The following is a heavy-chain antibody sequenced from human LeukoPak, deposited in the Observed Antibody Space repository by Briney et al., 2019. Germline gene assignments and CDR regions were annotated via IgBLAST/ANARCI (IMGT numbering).Heavy chain of an antibody. Sequence: SETLSLTCAVSGGAISSSSYYWGWIRQPLGKGLEWGGDIYYSGSTYYNPSLKSRVTISVDTSKNQFSLKLSSVTAADTAVYYCARALRPGVLVPANWFDPWGQGTLVTVSS. V-gene: IGHV4-39*07. D-gene: IGHD2-2*01. CDR3: ARALRPGVLVPANWFDP. J-gene: IGHJ5*02. CDR2: IYYSGST. CDR1: GGAISSSSYY.